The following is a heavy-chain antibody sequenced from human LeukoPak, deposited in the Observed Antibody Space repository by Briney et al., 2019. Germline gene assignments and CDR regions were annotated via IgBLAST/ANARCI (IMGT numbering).Heavy chain of an antibody. CDR1: GFTFSSYA. D-gene: IGHD6-13*01. CDR3: ARESSSSSFGYYCYGMDV. Sequence: RSGGSLRLSCAASGFTFSSYAMSWVRQAPGKGLEWVSAISGSGGSTYYADSVKGRFTISRDNSKNTLYLQMNSLRAEDTAVYYCARESSSSSFGYYCYGMDVWGQGTTVTVSS. CDR2: ISGSGGST. J-gene: IGHJ6*02. V-gene: IGHV3-23*01.